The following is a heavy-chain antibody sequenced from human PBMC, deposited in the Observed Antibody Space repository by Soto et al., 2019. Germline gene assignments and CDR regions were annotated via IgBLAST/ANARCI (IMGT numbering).Heavy chain of an antibody. CDR2: ISYDGSNK. J-gene: IGHJ4*02. D-gene: IGHD1-26*01. CDR1: GFTFSSYA. Sequence: LRLSCAASGFTFSSYAMHWVRQAPGKGLEWVAVISYDGSNKYYADSVKGRFTISRDNSKNTLYLQMNSLRAEDTAVYYCARDEISGSYFDYWGQGTLVTVSS. V-gene: IGHV3-30-3*01. CDR3: ARDEISGSYFDY.